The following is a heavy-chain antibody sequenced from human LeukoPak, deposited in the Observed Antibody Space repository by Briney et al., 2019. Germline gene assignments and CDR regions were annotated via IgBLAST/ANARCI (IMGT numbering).Heavy chain of an antibody. J-gene: IGHJ4*02. CDR2: ISWNSGSI. Sequence: GGSLRLSCAASGFTFDDYAMHWVRQAPGKGLEWVSGISWNSGSIGYADSVKGRFTISRDNSKNTLYLQMNKVRPDDTAVYYCAKSSCIYYDILTDHCPGGYFDSWGQGTLVTVSS. CDR1: GFTFDDYA. V-gene: IGHV3-9*01. CDR3: AKSSCIYYDILTDHCPGGYFDS. D-gene: IGHD3-9*01.